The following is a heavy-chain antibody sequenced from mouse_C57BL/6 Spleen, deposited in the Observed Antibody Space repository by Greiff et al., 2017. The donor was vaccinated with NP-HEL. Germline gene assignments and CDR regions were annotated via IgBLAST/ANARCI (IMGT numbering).Heavy chain of an antibody. CDR1: GFTFSDYG. CDR2: ISSGSSTI. V-gene: IGHV5-17*01. J-gene: IGHJ4*01. CDR3: AREGYDYDVFYPMDY. D-gene: IGHD2-4*01. Sequence: EVMLVESGGGLVKPGGSLKLSCAASGFTFSDYGMHWVRQAPEKGLEWVAYISSGSSTIYYADTVKGRFTISRDNAKNTLFLQMTSLRSEDTAMYYCAREGYDYDVFYPMDYWGQGTSVTVSS.